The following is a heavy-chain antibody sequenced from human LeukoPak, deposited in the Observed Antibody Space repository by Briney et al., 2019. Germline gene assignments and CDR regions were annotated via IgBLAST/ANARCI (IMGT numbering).Heavy chain of an antibody. CDR2: IYPGDSDT. D-gene: IGHD4-23*01. CDR1: GYSFTSYW. J-gene: IGHJ3*02. Sequence: GESLKISCKGSGYSFTSYWIGWVRQMPGKGLEWMGIIYPGDSDTRYSPSFQGQVTISADKSISTAYLQWSSLKASDTAMYYCARKLDYRGNSHSFEIWGQGTKVTVSS. CDR3: ARKLDYRGNSHSFEI. V-gene: IGHV5-51*01.